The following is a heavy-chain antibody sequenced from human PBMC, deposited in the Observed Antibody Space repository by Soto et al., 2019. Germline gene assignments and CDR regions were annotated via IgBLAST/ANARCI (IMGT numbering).Heavy chain of an antibody. CDR2: ISAYNGNT. Sequence: QVQLVQSGAEVKKPGASVKVSCKASGYTFTSYGISWVRQAPGQGLEWMGWISAYNGNTNYAQKLQGRVTMTTDTSTGKAYRELRSLRADAAAVYYCARSPVTALKDNWFDPWGQGTLVTVSS. CDR1: GYTFTSYG. CDR3: ARSPVTALKDNWFDP. D-gene: IGHD2-21*02. J-gene: IGHJ5*02. V-gene: IGHV1-18*01.